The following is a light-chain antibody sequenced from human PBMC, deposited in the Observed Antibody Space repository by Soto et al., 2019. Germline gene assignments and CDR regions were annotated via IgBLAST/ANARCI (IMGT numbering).Light chain of an antibody. Sequence: DIQMTQSPASLAASLGDRITISCRASQTISNYLNWYHQKPGEAPKILRYGASTLQSGVPSSVSGSGAGTEFTLSISSLQPEDFGTYCCQQSYNVPFTFGPGTKVDVK. J-gene: IGKJ3*01. CDR2: GAS. CDR3: QQSYNVPFT. CDR1: QTISNY. V-gene: IGKV1-39*01.